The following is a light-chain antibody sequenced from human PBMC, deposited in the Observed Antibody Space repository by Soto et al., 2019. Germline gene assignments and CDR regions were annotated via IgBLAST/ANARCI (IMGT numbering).Light chain of an antibody. V-gene: IGKV1-5*03. CDR1: QSISSW. CDR2: KAS. CDR3: QQYSSYLYT. J-gene: IGKJ2*01. Sequence: DIQMTQSPSTLSASVGDRVTMACRASQSISSWLAWYQQKRGKAPKLLIYKASSLQSGVPSRFSGSGSETEFTLTITSLQPDDFATYYCQQYSSYLYTFGQGTKLDI.